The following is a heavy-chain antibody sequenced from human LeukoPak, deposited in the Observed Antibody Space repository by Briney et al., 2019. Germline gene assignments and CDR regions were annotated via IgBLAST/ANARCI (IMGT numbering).Heavy chain of an antibody. CDR1: GFSFSSFA. J-gene: IGHJ5*02. Sequence: GGSLRLSCAASGFSFSSFAMTWVRQAPGKGLEWVSPITGGHYPTYNTDSVKGRFTISRDNSKNTLYLQMNSLRADDTAVYYCTKDPNGDYVGAFEPWGQGALVTVSS. CDR3: TKDPNGDYVGAFEP. CDR2: ITGGHYPT. V-gene: IGHV3-23*01. D-gene: IGHD4-17*01.